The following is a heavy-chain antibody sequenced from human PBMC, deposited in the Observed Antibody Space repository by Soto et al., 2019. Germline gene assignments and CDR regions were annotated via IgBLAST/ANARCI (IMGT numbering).Heavy chain of an antibody. J-gene: IGHJ4*02. CDR2: INWKSDI. Sequence: GGSLRLSCAVSGFTFDDNTMHWVRQAPEKGLEWVSGINWKSDIGYADSVKGRFTISRDNAENSLYLQMNSLRAEDTALYYCAISQDRGGRTTFIYWGQGTQVTVSS. CDR3: AISQDRGGRTTFIY. V-gene: IGHV3-9*01. CDR1: GFTFDDNT. D-gene: IGHD3-16*01.